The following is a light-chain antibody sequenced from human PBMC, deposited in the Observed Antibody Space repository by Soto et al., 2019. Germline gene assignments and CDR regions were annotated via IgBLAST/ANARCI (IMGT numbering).Light chain of an antibody. Sequence: DIHLTQSPSTLSAYVRARVTITCRASQSISSWLAWYQQKAGKAPNLLIYKASRLESGVPSRFSGSGSETEFTLTISGLQPGDSATYYCQQYNSYSPTVGQGTKVEIK. J-gene: IGKJ1*01. CDR1: QSISSW. CDR2: KAS. CDR3: QQYNSYSPT. V-gene: IGKV1-5*03.